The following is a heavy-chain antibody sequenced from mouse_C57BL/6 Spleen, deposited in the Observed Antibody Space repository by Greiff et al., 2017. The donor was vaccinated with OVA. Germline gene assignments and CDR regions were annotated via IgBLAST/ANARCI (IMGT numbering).Heavy chain of an antibody. D-gene: IGHD1-1*01. V-gene: IGHV8-8*01. J-gene: IGHJ1*03. CDR2: IWWDYDK. CDR1: GFSLSTFGMG. CDR3: ARIGSSAGYFDV. Sequence: ESGPGILQPSPTLSLTCSFSGFSLSTFGMGVGWISQPLGKGLEWLAPIWWDYDKYYNPALKSRLTISKDTSKNQVCLKIANVETADTATYDCARIGSSAGYFDVWGTGTTVTVSS.